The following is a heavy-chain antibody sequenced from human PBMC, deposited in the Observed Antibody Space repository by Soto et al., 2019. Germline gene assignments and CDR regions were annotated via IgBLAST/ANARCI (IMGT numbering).Heavy chain of an antibody. CDR2: ISSSGGST. CDR3: AKDGLGAYSYGSYYFDY. CDR1: GFTFSSYA. Sequence: EVQLLESGGGLVQPGGSLRLSCAASGFTFSSYAMSWVRQAPGKGLAWVSTISSSGGSTYYADSVKGRFTISRDNSKNTLYLRMNSLRAADTAVYYCAKDGLGAYSYGSYYFDYWGQGTLVTVSS. V-gene: IGHV3-23*01. J-gene: IGHJ4*02. D-gene: IGHD5-18*01.